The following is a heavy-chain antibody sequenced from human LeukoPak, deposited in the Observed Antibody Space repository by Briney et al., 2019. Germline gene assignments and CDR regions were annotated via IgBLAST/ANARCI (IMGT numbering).Heavy chain of an antibody. J-gene: IGHJ6*02. D-gene: IGHD5-18*01. CDR3: AKDLRYSSRMDV. CDR1: GFTFSSYS. CDR2: ISYDGSNK. Sequence: GGSLRLSCAASGFTFSSYSMNWVRQAPGKGLEWVAVISYDGSNKYYADSVKGRFTISRDNSKNTLYLQMNSLRAEDTAVYYCAKDLRYSSRMDVWGQGTTVTVSS. V-gene: IGHV3-30*18.